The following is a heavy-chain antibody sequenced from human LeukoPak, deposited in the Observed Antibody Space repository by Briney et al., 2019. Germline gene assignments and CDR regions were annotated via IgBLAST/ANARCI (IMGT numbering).Heavy chain of an antibody. Sequence: GGSLRLSCAASGFTVSSNYMSWDRQAPGKGLEWVSVIYSGGSTYYADSVKGRFTISRDNSKNTLYLQMNSLRAEDTAVYYCASLDSSSWYPLDYWGQGTLVTVSS. CDR1: GFTVSSNY. CDR2: IYSGGST. D-gene: IGHD6-13*01. J-gene: IGHJ4*02. V-gene: IGHV3-53*01. CDR3: ASLDSSSWYPLDY.